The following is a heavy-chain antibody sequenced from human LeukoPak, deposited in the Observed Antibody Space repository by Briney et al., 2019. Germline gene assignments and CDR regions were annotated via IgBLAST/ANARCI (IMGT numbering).Heavy chain of an antibody. CDR3: ARVVRYYDSSGYYAYFDY. D-gene: IGHD3-22*01. CDR1: GFTFSGSA. CDR2: IRSKANSYAT. J-gene: IGHJ4*02. V-gene: IGHV3-73*01. Sequence: GGSLRLSCAASGFTFSGSAMHWVRQASGKGLEWVGRIRSKANSYATAYAASVKGRFTISRDDSKNTLYLQMNSLRAEDTAVYYCARVVRYYDSSGYYAYFDYWGQGTLVTVSS.